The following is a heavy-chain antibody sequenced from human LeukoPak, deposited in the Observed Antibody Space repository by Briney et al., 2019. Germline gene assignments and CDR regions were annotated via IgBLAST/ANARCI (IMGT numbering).Heavy chain of an antibody. CDR3: ARDDGNGWFDY. Sequence: GGSLRLSCAASGFTFSSYSINWVRQAPGKGLEWVSVISRSSSHIFYADSVKGRFTISRDNAKNSVFLQMESLRAEETAVYYCARDDGNGWFDYWGQGTLVTVSS. D-gene: IGHD6-19*01. J-gene: IGHJ4*02. CDR2: ISRSSSHI. CDR1: GFTFSSYS. V-gene: IGHV3-21*01.